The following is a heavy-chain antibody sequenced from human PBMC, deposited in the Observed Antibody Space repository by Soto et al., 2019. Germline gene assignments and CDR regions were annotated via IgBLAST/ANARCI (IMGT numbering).Heavy chain of an antibody. J-gene: IGHJ4*02. CDR3: AKAKDIVVVVADNYFDY. CDR1: GVTFSSYG. D-gene: IGHD2-15*01. V-gene: IGHV3-30*18. Sequence: GGSLRLCCAASGVTFSSYGMHWVRQAPGKGLEWVAVISYDGSNKYYADSVKGRFTISRDNSKNTLYLQMNSLRAEDTAVYYCAKAKDIVVVVADNYFDYWGQGTLVTVSS. CDR2: ISYDGSNK.